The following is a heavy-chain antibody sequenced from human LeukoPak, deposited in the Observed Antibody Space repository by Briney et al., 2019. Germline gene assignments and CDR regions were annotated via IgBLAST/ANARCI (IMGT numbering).Heavy chain of an antibody. Sequence: SETLSLTCTVSGGSISSYYWSWIRQPPGKGREWIGYIYYSGSTNYNPSLKSRVTISVDTSKNQFSLKLTSVTAADTAVYYCARVVNSGYFDYCGQGTLVTVSS. J-gene: IGHJ4*02. D-gene: IGHD1-26*01. CDR2: IYYSGST. CDR3: ARVVNSGYFDY. V-gene: IGHV4-59*01. CDR1: GGSISSYY.